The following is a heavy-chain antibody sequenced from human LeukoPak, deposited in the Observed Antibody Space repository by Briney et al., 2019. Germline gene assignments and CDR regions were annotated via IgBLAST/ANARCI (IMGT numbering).Heavy chain of an antibody. Sequence: SQTLSLTCAISGDSVSSNSAAWNWIRQSPSRGLEWLGRTFYRSKWYNDYAVSVKSRITINPDTSKNQFSLQLNSVTPEDTAVYYCARDYDSSGYQTYDAFDFWGQGTMVTVSS. CDR2: TFYRSKWYN. CDR3: ARDYDSSGYQTYDAFDF. J-gene: IGHJ3*01. V-gene: IGHV6-1*01. D-gene: IGHD3-22*01. CDR1: GDSVSSNSAA.